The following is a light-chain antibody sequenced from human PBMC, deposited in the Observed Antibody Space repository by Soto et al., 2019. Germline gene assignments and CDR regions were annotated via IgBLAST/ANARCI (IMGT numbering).Light chain of an antibody. Sequence: EIVLTQSPATLSLSPGERATLSCRASQSVSSYLAWYQQKPGQAPRLLIYDASNRATGIPARFSGSGSGTDFTLTISSLEPEDFAVYYCQQYSMWLWTFGQGTKVDIK. V-gene: IGKV3-11*01. CDR2: DAS. J-gene: IGKJ1*01. CDR3: QQYSMWLWT. CDR1: QSVSSY.